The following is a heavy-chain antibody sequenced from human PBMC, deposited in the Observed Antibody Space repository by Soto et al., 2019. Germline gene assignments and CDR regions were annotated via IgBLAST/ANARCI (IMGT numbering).Heavy chain of an antibody. V-gene: IGHV1-18*01. CDR1: GYTFTSYG. Sequence: QVQLVQSGAEVKKPGASVKVSCKASGYTFTSYGISWVRQAPGXXXXWMGWISAYNGNTNYAQKLQGRVTMXTDTSTXXXXXXXXXXXXDDTAVYYCARDVDYGSGEGWFDPWGQGTLVTVSS. D-gene: IGHD3-10*01. CDR2: ISAYNGNT. CDR3: ARDVDYGSGEGWFDP. J-gene: IGHJ5*02.